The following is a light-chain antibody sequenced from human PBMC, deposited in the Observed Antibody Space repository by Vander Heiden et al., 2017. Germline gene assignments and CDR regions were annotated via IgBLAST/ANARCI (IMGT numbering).Light chain of an antibody. V-gene: IGKV6-21*01. CDR3: HQSRSLPWT. J-gene: IGKJ1*01. CDR2: YAS. CDR1: QSIGSA. Sequence: EVVLTQSPDFQSVTPKEKLTITCRASQSIGSALHWYQQKPDQSPKLLIKYASKSFSGVPSRFSGSGSGTDFTLTINSLEAEDAATYYCHQSRSLPWTFGQGTKVEIK.